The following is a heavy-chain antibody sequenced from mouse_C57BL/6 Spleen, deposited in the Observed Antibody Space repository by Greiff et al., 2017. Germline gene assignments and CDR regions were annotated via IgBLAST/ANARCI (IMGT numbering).Heavy chain of an antibody. CDR3: ARRSYYSNYIFAY. CDR1: GYTFTSYW. V-gene: IGHV1-55*01. Sequence: QVQLQQPGAELVKPGASVKMSCKASGYTFTSYWITWVKQRPGQGLEWIGDIYPGSGSTNYNEKFKSKATLTVDTSSSTAYVQLSSLTSEDSAVYYCARRSYYSNYIFAYWGQGTLVTVSA. J-gene: IGHJ3*01. D-gene: IGHD2-5*01. CDR2: IYPGSGST.